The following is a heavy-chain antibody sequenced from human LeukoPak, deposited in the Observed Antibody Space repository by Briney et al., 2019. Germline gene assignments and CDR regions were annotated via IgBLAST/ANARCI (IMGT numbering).Heavy chain of an antibody. CDR1: GFTFSGSA. CDR2: IRSKANSYAT. J-gene: IGHJ4*02. CDR3: TLSSGWYGGDY. D-gene: IGHD6-19*01. V-gene: IGHV3-73*01. Sequence: GGSLRLSCAASGFTFSGSAMHWVRQASGKGLEWVGRIRSKANSYATAYAASVKGRFTISRDDSKNAAYLQMNSLKTEDTAVYYCTLSSGWYGGDYWGQGTLVTVSS.